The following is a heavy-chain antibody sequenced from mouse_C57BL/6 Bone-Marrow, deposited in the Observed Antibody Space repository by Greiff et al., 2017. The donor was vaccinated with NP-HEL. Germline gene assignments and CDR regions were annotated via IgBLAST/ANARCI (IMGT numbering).Heavy chain of an antibody. CDR2: IRLKSDNYAT. V-gene: IGHV6-3*01. D-gene: IGHD2-5*01. J-gene: IGHJ3*01. Sequence: EVNVVESGGGLVQPGGSMKLSCVASGFTFSNYWMNWVRQSPEKGLEWVAQIRLKSDNYATHYAESVKGRFTISRDDSKSSVYLQMNNLRAEDTGIYYCTRDYSNPGFAYWGQGTLVTVSA. CDR1: GFTFSNYW. CDR3: TRDYSNPGFAY.